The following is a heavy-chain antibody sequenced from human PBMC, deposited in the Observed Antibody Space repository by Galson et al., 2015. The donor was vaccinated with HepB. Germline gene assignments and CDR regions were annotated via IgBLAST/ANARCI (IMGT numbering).Heavy chain of an antibody. Sequence: SLRLSCAASGFTFNNYAMHWVRQAPGKGLEWVAFISFDGKKRYYADSVRGRFTISRDNSKNTLYLQLNSLRPEDTAVYYCARDPVGLIVMVMPWVPYFDNWGQGTRVTVSS. D-gene: IGHD3-22*01. V-gene: IGHV3-30*04. CDR3: ARDPVGLIVMVMPWVPYFDN. J-gene: IGHJ4*02. CDR1: GFTFNNYA. CDR2: ISFDGKKR.